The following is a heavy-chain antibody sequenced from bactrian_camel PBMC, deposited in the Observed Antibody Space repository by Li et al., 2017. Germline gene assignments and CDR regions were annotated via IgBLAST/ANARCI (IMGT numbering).Heavy chain of an antibody. V-gene: IGHV3S40*01. Sequence: DVQLVESGGGLVQPGGSLRLSCAASGFTFSSYDMNWVRQARGKGLEWVSGINSGGFSTYCADSVKGRFTISQDNVKNTLYLQMNSLKPEDTAMYYCAADPTLYDCWALAWSTPSPVGYQGQGTQVTVS. CDR3: AADPTLYDCWALAWSTPSPVGY. CDR2: INSGGFST. D-gene: IGHD1*01. CDR1: GFTFSSYD. J-gene: IGHJ6*01.